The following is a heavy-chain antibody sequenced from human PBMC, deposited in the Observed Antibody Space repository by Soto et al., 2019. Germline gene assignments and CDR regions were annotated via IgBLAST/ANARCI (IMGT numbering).Heavy chain of an antibody. Sequence: SVKVSCKASGGTLSSYAISWVRQAPGRGSEWMGGIIPIFGTANSAQKLQGRVTIPADESTSTAYMELSSLRSEDPAVYYCARDSGTPVRGSFDYWGQGTLVTVSS. V-gene: IGHV1-69*13. D-gene: IGHD1-26*01. J-gene: IGHJ4*02. CDR1: GGTLSSYA. CDR2: IIPIFGTA. CDR3: ARDSGTPVRGSFDY.